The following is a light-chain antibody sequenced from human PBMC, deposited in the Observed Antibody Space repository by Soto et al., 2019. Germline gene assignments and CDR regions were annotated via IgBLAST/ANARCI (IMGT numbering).Light chain of an antibody. CDR3: AAWDGSLNNVL. V-gene: IGLV1-44*01. CDR1: GSSIGTNT. CDR2: GDN. Sequence: QSVLTQPPSASGTPGQRVTISCSGSGSSIGTNTVNWYRQLPGTAPKLLIYGDNPRPSGVPDRFSGSKSGTSASLAISGLQSEDEDEYYCAAWDGSLNNVLFGGGTKLTVL. J-gene: IGLJ2*01.